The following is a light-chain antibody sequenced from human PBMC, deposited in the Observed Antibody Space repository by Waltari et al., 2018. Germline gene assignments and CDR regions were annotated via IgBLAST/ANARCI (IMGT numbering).Light chain of an antibody. CDR3: QQYNIPWT. Sequence: DIQMTQSPSTLSASVGDRVTITCRASQSISGWLAWYQQKPGKAPKVLIYKASSLESGVPSRFSGSGSGTEFTLTISSLQPDDFATYYCQQYNIPWTFCQGTKVEIK. CDR1: QSISGW. V-gene: IGKV1-5*03. CDR2: KAS. J-gene: IGKJ1*01.